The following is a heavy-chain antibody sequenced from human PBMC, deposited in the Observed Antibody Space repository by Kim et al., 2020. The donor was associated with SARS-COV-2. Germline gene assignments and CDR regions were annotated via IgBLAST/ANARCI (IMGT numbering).Heavy chain of an antibody. CDR1: GFTFGDYA. CDR2: ISWNSGSI. CDR3: AKDLEGWAGIAAAGTWGQDY. J-gene: IGHJ4*02. V-gene: IGHV3-9*01. D-gene: IGHD6-13*01. Sequence: GGSLRLSCAASGFTFGDYAMHWVRQAPGKGLEWVSGISWNSGSIGYADSVKGRFTISRDNAKNSLYLQMNSLRAEDTALYYCAKDLEGWAGIAAAGTWGQDYWGQGTLVTVSS.